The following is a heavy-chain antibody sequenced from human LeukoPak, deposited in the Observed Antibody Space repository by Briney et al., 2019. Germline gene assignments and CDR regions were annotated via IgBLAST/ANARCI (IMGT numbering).Heavy chain of an antibody. CDR1: GFTFSSYG. D-gene: IGHD5-12*01. Sequence: GGSLRLSCAASGFTFSSYGMHWVRQAPGKGLAWVAFIRYDGSNKYYADSVKGRFTNSRDNSKNTLYLQMNSLRAEDTAVYYCANIVATSINYGMDVWGQGTTVTVSS. V-gene: IGHV3-30*02. CDR2: IRYDGSNK. CDR3: ANIVATSINYGMDV. J-gene: IGHJ6*02.